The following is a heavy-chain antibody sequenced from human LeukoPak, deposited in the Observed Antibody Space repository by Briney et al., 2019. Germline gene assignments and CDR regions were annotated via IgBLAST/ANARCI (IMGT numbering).Heavy chain of an antibody. CDR3: AREVRGSYHRFDP. J-gene: IGHJ5*02. CDR1: GGSISSYY. CDR2: IYYSGST. V-gene: IGHV4-59*01. D-gene: IGHD1-26*01. Sequence: SETLSLTCTVSGGSISSYYWSWIRQPPGKGLEWIGYIYYSGSTNYNPSLKSRVTISVDTSKNQFSLKLSSVTAADTAVYYCAREVRGSYHRFDPWGQGTLVTVSS.